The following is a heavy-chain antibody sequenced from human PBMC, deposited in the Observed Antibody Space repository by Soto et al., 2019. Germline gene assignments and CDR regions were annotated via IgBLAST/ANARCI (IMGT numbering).Heavy chain of an antibody. CDR3: ARGLIVVVPAAIYYYYGMDV. D-gene: IGHD2-2*01. J-gene: IGHJ6*02. CDR2: INHSGST. Sequence: QVQLQQWGAGLLKPSETLSLTCAVYGGSFSGYYWSWIRQPPGKGLEWIGEINHSGSTNYNPSLTSRVTISVDTSKNQFSLKLSSVTAADTAVYYCARGLIVVVPAAIYYYYGMDVWGQGTTVTVSS. CDR1: GGSFSGYY. V-gene: IGHV4-34*01.